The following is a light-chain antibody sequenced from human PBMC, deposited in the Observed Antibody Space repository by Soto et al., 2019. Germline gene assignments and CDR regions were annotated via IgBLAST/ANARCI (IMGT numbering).Light chain of an antibody. CDR2: AAS. J-gene: IGKJ3*01. CDR1: QGIRNS. V-gene: IGKV1-27*01. CDR3: QKYFSVPPT. Sequence: DIPMTQSPSSLSASVGDRVTISCRASQGIRNSLAWYQQRPGKVPKLLIYAASTLVSGVPSRFSGSGSETDFTLTISSLQPEDVATYYCQKYFSVPPTFGPGTNVDIK.